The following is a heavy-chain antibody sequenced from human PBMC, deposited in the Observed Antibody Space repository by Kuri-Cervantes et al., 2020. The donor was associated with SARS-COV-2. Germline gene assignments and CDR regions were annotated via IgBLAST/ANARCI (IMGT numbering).Heavy chain of an antibody. V-gene: IGHV4-39*01. CDR1: GGSISSSSYY. D-gene: IGHD2-2*02. J-gene: IGHJ4*02. CDR3: AGREYQLLYAYSYGSIDY. Sequence: SETLSLTCTVSGGSISSSSYYWGWIRQPPGKGLEWIGGIYYSGSTYYNPSLKSRVTISVDTSKNQFSLKLSSVTAADTAVYYCAGREYQLLYAYSYGSIDYWGQGTLVTVSS. CDR2: IYYSGST.